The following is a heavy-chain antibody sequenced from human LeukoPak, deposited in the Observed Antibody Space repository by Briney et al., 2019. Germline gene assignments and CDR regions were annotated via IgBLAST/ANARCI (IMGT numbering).Heavy chain of an antibody. CDR3: TTGDSSSSPGASFDY. D-gene: IGHD6-6*01. V-gene: IGHV3-23*01. CDR1: EFTFSSYA. CDR2: ISGSGGST. J-gene: IGHJ4*02. Sequence: GGSLRLSCAASEFTFSSYAMSWVRQAPGKGLEWVSAISGSGGSTYYADSVKGRFTISRDNSKNTLYLQMNSLRAEDTAVYYCTTGDSSSSPGASFDYWGQGTLVTVSS.